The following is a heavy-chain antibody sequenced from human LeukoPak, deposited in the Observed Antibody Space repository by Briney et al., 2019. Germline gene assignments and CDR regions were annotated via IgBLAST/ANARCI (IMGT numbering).Heavy chain of an antibody. CDR3: ARGDDSPNWFDP. CDR2: IYHSGST. CDR1: GGSISSGGYS. Sequence: SETLSLTCAVSGGSISSGGYSWSWIRQPPGKGLEWIVYIYHSGSTYYNPSLKSRVTISVDRSKNQFSLKLSSVTAADTAVYYCARGDDSPNWFDPWGQGTLVTVSS. D-gene: IGHD5-24*01. V-gene: IGHV4-30-2*01. J-gene: IGHJ5*02.